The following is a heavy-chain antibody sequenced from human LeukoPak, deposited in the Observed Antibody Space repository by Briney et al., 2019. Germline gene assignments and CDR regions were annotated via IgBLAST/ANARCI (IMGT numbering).Heavy chain of an antibody. CDR1: GFTLSNYW. D-gene: IGHD2-21*02. J-gene: IGHJ4*02. CDR2: IKQDGSDI. V-gene: IGHV3-7*01. Sequence: PGGSLRLSCAASGFTLSNYWMSWVRQAPGKGLEWVANIKQDGSDIYYVDSVKGRFTISRDNAKNSLYLQMNSLRAEDTAVYYCTRSVTYVFDCWGQGTLVTVSS. CDR3: TRSVTYVFDC.